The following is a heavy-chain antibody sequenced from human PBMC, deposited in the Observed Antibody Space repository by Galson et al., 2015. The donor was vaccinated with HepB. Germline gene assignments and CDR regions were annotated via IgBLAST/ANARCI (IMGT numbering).Heavy chain of an antibody. CDR3: TAEPYYYDSGGYYSDY. Sequence: SLRLSCAASGFTFGDYAMSWVRQAPGKGLEWVGRIKSKTDGGTTDYAAPVKGRFTISRDDSKNTLYLQMNSLKTEDTAVYYCTAEPYYYDSGGYYSDYWGQGTLVTVSS. CDR2: IKSKTDGGTT. V-gene: IGHV3-15*01. D-gene: IGHD3-22*01. CDR1: GFTFGDYA. J-gene: IGHJ4*02.